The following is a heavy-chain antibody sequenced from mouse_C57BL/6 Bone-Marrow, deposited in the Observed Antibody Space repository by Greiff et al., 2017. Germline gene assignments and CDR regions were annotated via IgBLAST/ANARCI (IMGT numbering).Heavy chain of an antibody. V-gene: IGHV1-39*01. CDR3: AREYGSSYVWFAY. CDR1: GYSFTDYN. Sequence: VQLKESGPELVKPGASVKISCKASGYSFTDYNMNWVKQSNGKSLEWIGVINPNYGTTSYNQKFKGKATLTVDQSSSTAYMQLNSLTSEDSAVYYCAREYGSSYVWFAYWGQGTLVTVSA. D-gene: IGHD1-1*01. CDR2: INPNYGTT. J-gene: IGHJ3*01.